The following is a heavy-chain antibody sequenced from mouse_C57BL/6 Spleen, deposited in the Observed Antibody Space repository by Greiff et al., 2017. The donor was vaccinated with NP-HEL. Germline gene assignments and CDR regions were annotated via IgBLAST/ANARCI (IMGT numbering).Heavy chain of an antibody. J-gene: IGHJ3*01. V-gene: IGHV1-80*01. CDR2: IYPGDGDT. Sequence: QVQLKESGAELVKPGASVKISCKASGYAFSSYWMNWVKQRPGKGLEWIGQIYPGDGDTNYNGKFKGKATLTADKSSSTAYMQLSSLTSEDSAVYFGARSDDGYYFAYWGQGTLVTVSA. CDR3: ARSDDGYYFAY. D-gene: IGHD2-3*01. CDR1: GYAFSSYW.